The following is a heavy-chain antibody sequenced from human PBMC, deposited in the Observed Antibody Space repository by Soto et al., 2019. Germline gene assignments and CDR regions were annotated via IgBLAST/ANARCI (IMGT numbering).Heavy chain of an antibody. CDR2: IYYRGST. CDR1: GGSISSSSYY. J-gene: IGHJ3*02. Sequence: PSETLSLTCTDSGGSISSSSYYWGWIRQLPGKGLEWIGSIYYRGSTYYSPSLKSRVIISVDTSKNQFSLKLSSVTAADTAVYYCARHYSSSWLDAFDIWGQGTMVTVSS. D-gene: IGHD6-13*01. CDR3: ARHYSSSWLDAFDI. V-gene: IGHV4-39*01.